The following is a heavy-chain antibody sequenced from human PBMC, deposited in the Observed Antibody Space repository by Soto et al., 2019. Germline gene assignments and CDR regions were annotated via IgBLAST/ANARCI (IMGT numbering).Heavy chain of an antibody. CDR2: IYYSGST. CDR3: AREDRYYYYGMDV. Sequence: LFLTCTVSGGSISSYYWSWIRQPPGKGLEWIGYIYYSGSTNYNPSLKSRVTISVDTSKNQFSLKLSSVTAADTAVYYCAREDRYYYYGMDVWGQGTTVTVSS. J-gene: IGHJ6*02. CDR1: GGSISSYY. D-gene: IGHD2-15*01. V-gene: IGHV4-59*01.